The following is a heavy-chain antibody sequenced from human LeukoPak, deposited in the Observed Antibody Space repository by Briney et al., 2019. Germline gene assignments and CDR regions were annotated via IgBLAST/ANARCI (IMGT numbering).Heavy chain of an antibody. Sequence: PGGSLRLSCAASGFTFSSYGMHWVRQAPGKGLEWVAFIRYDGSNKYYADSVKGRFTIPRDNSKNTLYLQMNSLRAEDTAVYYCAKVRGAQYYFDYWGQGTLVTVSS. D-gene: IGHD3-10*01. J-gene: IGHJ4*02. CDR1: GFTFSSYG. V-gene: IGHV3-30*02. CDR2: IRYDGSNK. CDR3: AKVRGAQYYFDY.